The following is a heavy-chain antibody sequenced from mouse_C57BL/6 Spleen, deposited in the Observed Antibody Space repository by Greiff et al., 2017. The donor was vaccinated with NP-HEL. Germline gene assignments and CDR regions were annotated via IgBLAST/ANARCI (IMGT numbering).Heavy chain of an antibody. J-gene: IGHJ4*01. Sequence: DVKLVESGPGLVKPSQSLSLTCSVTGYSITSGYYWNWIRQFPGNKLEWMGYISYDGSNNYNPSLKNRISITRDTSKNQFFLKLNSVTTEDTATYYCARDRVYDGYYYYAMDYWGQGTSVTVSS. CDR1: GYSITSGYY. CDR2: ISYDGSN. D-gene: IGHD2-3*01. V-gene: IGHV3-6*01. CDR3: ARDRVYDGYYYYAMDY.